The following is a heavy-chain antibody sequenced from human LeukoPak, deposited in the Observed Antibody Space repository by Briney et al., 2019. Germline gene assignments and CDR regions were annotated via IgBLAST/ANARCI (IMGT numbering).Heavy chain of an antibody. D-gene: IGHD1-26*01. J-gene: IGHJ4*02. CDR2: ISVRSDGGTT. V-gene: IGHV3-15*01. CDR3: ASLVGFSLYY. CDR1: GFTFSYAW. Sequence: GGSLRLSCTASGFTFSYAWMTWVRQGPGKGLGWVGHISVRSDGGTTDYAAPVKGRFTNSRDDSKNTLYLQMDSLQTEDTAVYYCASLVGFSLYYWGQGTLVTVSS.